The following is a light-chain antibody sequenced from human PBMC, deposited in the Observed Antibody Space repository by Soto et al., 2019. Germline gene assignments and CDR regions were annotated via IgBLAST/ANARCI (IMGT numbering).Light chain of an antibody. CDR1: SGHSSYI. CDR3: ETWDSNTLV. Sequence: QSVLTQSSSASASLGSSVKLTYTLSSGHSSYIIAWHQQQPGKAPRSLMKLEGSGSYNKGSGVPDRFSGSSSGADRQFNISTLQSEDAADNYSETWDSNTLVFGGGTTLTVL. V-gene: IGLV4-60*03. J-gene: IGLJ3*02. CDR2: LEGSGSY.